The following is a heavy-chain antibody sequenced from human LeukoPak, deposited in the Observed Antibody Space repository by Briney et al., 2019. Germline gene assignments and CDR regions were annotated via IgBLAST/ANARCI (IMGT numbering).Heavy chain of an antibody. CDR3: AKVVRDWNFDAFDI. J-gene: IGHJ3*02. Sequence: GGSLRLSCAASGFSFNSYAMNWARQAPGTGLEWVSSISDNGGSTYYAGSVKGRFTISRDNSKNTLYLQMNSLRVEDTAVYYCAKVVRDWNFDAFDIWGQGTMVTVSS. D-gene: IGHD1-7*01. CDR1: GFSFNSYA. V-gene: IGHV3-23*01. CDR2: ISDNGGST.